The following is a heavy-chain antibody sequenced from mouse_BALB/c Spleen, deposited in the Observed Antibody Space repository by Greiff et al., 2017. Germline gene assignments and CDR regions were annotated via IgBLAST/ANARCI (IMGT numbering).Heavy chain of an antibody. Sequence: VQLQQSGAELVRPGASVTLSCKASGYTFTDYEMHWVKQTPVHGLEWIGAIDPETGGTAYNQKFKGKATLTADKSSSTAYMELRSLTSEDSAVYYCTTIYYDYDVVWFAYWGQGTLVTVSA. CDR3: TTIYYDYDVVWFAY. D-gene: IGHD2-4*01. CDR2: IDPETGGT. CDR1: GYTFTDYE. V-gene: IGHV1-15*01. J-gene: IGHJ3*01.